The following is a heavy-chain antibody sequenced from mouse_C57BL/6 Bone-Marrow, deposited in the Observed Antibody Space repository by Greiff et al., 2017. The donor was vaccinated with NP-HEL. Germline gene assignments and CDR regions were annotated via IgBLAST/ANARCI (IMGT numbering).Heavy chain of an antibody. CDR3: ARGAYDYDDY. Sequence: QVQLQQSGPELVKPGASVKISCKASGYSFTSYYIHWVKQRPGQGLEWIGWIYPGSGNTKYNEKFKGKATLTADTSSSTAYMQHSSLTSEDAAVYYGARGAYDYDDYWGQGTTLTVSS. J-gene: IGHJ2*01. CDR2: IYPGSGNT. V-gene: IGHV1-66*01. CDR1: GYSFTSYY. D-gene: IGHD2-4*01.